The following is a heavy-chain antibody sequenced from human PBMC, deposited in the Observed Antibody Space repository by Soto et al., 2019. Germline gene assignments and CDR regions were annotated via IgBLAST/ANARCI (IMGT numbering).Heavy chain of an antibody. Sequence: PSETLSLTCTVSGCSISSGGYYWSWIRQHPGKGLEWIGYIYYSGSTYYNPSLKSRVTISVDTSKNQFSLKLSSVTAEDTAVYYCARVGGSSATLGYWGKGTLVTVSS. CDR2: IYYSGST. V-gene: IGHV4-31*03. CDR1: GCSISSGGYY. D-gene: IGHD6-19*01. J-gene: IGHJ4*02. CDR3: ARVGGSSATLGY.